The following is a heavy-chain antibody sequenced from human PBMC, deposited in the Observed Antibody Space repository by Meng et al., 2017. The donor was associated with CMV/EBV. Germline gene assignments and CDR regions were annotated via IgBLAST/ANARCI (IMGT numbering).Heavy chain of an antibody. V-gene: IGHV1-46*01. Sequence: YTFTSYYMHWVRQAPGQGLEWMGIINPSGGSTSYAQKFQDRVTMTRDTSTSTVYMELSSLRSEDTAVYYCARDRYPAYDSSGYYCYWGQGTLVTVSS. D-gene: IGHD3-22*01. CDR2: INPSGGST. CDR1: YTFTSYY. J-gene: IGHJ4*02. CDR3: ARDRYPAYDSSGYYCY.